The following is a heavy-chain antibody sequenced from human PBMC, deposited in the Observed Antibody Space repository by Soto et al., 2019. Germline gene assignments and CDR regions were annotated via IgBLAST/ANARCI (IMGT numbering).Heavy chain of an antibody. CDR2: ISPYNRNS. D-gene: IGHD2-21*02. Sequence: QVQVVQSGPEVKKPGASVKVSCKASGYTFTSYGIIWMRQAPGQGLEWVGWISPYNRNSNYAQNFQGRVTMTTDTSTSTAYMELRSLRSDDTAVYYCARVFPSYCGGDCSYFDSWGQGTLVTVSS. CDR3: ARVFPSYCGGDCSYFDS. V-gene: IGHV1-18*01. J-gene: IGHJ4*02. CDR1: GYTFTSYG.